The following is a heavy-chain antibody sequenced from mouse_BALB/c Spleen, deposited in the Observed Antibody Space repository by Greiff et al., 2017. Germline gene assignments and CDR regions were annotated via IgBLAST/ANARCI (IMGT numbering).Heavy chain of an antibody. CDR2: IDPYDSAT. V-gene: IGHV1-52*01. CDR3: ARSSTARATWFAY. J-gene: IGHJ3*01. CDR1: GYTFTSYW. Sequence: QVQLQQPGAELVRPGASVKLSCKASGYTFTSYWMHWVKQRPEQGLEWIGRIDPYDSATHYNQKFKDKAIMTVDKSSSTAYMQLSSLTSEDTAVYYCARSSTARATWFAYWGQGTLVTVSA. D-gene: IGHD3-2*01.